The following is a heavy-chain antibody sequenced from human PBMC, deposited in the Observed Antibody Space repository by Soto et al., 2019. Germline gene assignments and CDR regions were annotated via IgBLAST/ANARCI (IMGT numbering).Heavy chain of an antibody. D-gene: IGHD1-26*01. Sequence: EVQLVESGGGLVQPGGSLRLSCAASGFTFSSYSMNWVRQAPGKGLEWVSYISSRSTTIYYADSVKGRFTISRDNAKNSLYLQMNSLRAEDTAVYYCATDFYFDFDYWGQGTLVTVSS. CDR3: ATDFYFDFDY. CDR2: ISSRSTTI. V-gene: IGHV3-48*01. J-gene: IGHJ4*02. CDR1: GFTFSSYS.